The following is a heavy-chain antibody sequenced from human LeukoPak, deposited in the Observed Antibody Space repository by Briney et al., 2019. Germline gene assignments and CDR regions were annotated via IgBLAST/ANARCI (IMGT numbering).Heavy chain of an antibody. D-gene: IGHD3-22*01. CDR3: ASGRLYYYDSSGYYYEAFDI. V-gene: IGHV4-38-2*02. CDR2: FYHSGST. Sequence: SETLSLTCTVSGSSMSSDYYWGWIRQPPGKGLEWIGNFYHSGSTYYNPSLKSRVTISVDTSKNQFSLKLSSVTAADTAVYYCASGRLYYYDSSGYYYEAFDIWGQGTMVTVSS. CDR1: GSSMSSDYY. J-gene: IGHJ3*02.